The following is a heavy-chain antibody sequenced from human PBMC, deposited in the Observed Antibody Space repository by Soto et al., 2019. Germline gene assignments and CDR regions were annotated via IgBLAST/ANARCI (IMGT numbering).Heavy chain of an antibody. CDR3: ARDRTVVVVAATYWHYGMNV. CDR2: IIPIFGTA. Sequence: SVKVSCKASGGTFSSYAISWVRQAPGQGLEWMGGIIPIFGTANYAQKFQGRVTITADESTSTAYMELSSLRSEDTAVYYCARDRTVVVVAATYWHYGMNVCHPGTTVTVS. CDR1: GGTFSSYA. D-gene: IGHD2-15*01. J-gene: IGHJ6*02. V-gene: IGHV1-69*13.